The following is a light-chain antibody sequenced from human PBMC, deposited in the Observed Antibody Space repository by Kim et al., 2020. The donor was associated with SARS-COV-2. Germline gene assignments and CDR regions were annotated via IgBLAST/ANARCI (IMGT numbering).Light chain of an antibody. CDR3: NSRDSSGNHLWV. CDR1: SLRSYY. Sequence: LGQTARITCHGDSLRSYYASCYQQKPGQAPVLVIYGKNNRPSGIPDRFSGSSSGNTASLTITGAQAEDEADYYCNSRDSSGNHLWVFGGGTQLTVL. CDR2: GKN. V-gene: IGLV3-19*01. J-gene: IGLJ3*02.